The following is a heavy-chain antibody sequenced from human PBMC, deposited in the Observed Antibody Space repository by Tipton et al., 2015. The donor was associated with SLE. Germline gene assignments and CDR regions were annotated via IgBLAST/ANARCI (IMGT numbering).Heavy chain of an antibody. J-gene: IGHJ3*02. V-gene: IGHV4-39*07. D-gene: IGHD3-10*01. Sequence: TLSLTCNVFGGSTSSSRYYWGWIRQPPGKGLEWIGSLYYSGITNYNPSLKSRVTVSVDTSKNEFYLKLTSVTAADTAVYYCAKAPRRRINMVRGIWVDAFDMWGQGTKVIVSS. CDR3: AKAPRRRINMVRGIWVDAFDM. CDR1: GGSTSSSRYY. CDR2: LYYSGIT.